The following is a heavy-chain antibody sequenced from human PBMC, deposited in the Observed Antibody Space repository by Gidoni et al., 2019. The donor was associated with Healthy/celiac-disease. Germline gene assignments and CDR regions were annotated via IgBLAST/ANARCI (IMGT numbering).Heavy chain of an antibody. V-gene: IGHV4-59*01. CDR2: IYYSGST. Sequence: QVQLQESGPGLVKPSETLSLTCTVSGGSISSYYWSWIRQPPGKGLEWIGYIYYSGSTNYNPSLKSRVTISVDTSKNQFSLKLSSVTAADTAVYYCAGSRMFDAFDIWGQGTMVTVSS. CDR3: AGSRMFDAFDI. CDR1: GGSISSYY. J-gene: IGHJ3*02. D-gene: IGHD3-10*02.